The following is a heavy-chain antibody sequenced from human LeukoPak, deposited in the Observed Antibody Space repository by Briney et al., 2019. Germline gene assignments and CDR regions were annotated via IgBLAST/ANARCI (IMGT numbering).Heavy chain of an antibody. Sequence: GGSLRLSCAASGFTFSSYSMTWVRQAPGKGLEWVSSISSSSSYIYYADSVKGRFTISRDNAKNSLYLQMNSLRAEDTAVYYCASGVDTAMVGFDYWGQGTLVTVSS. V-gene: IGHV3-21*01. CDR1: GFTFSSYS. J-gene: IGHJ4*02. CDR2: ISSSSSYI. D-gene: IGHD5-18*01. CDR3: ASGVDTAMVGFDY.